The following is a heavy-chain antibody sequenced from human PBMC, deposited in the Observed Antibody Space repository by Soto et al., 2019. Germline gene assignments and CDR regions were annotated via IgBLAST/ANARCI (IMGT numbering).Heavy chain of an antibody. V-gene: IGHV1-69*12. D-gene: IGHD2-15*01. Sequence: QVQLVQSGAEVKKPGSSVKVSCKASGGTFSSYAISWVRQAPGQGLEWMGGIIPIFGTANYAQKFQGRVTITADESTRTAYMELSSLRSEDQAVYYCASNSSRVDCSGGSCYFIRYYYYYGMDVWGQGTTVTVSS. CDR2: IIPIFGTA. CDR3: ASNSSRVDCSGGSCYFIRYYYYYGMDV. CDR1: GGTFSSYA. J-gene: IGHJ6*02.